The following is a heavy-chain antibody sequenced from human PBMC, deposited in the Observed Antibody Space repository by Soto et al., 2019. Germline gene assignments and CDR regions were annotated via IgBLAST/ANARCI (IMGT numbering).Heavy chain of an antibody. V-gene: IGHV4-31*03. CDR3: ARGRARAQWGLLQNWFDT. J-gene: IGHJ5*02. Sequence: TLSLTCTVSGVSISSGGYYWSWIRQHPGKGLEWIGYIYYSGSTYYNPSLKSRVTILVDTSKNQFSLKLSSVTAADTAVYYCARGRARAQWGLLQNWFDTWGQGTLVTVSS. D-gene: IGHD1-26*01. CDR1: GVSISSGGYY. CDR2: IYYSGST.